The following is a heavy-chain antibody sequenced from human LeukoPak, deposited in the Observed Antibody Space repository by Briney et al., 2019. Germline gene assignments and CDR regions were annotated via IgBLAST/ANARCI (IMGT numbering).Heavy chain of an antibody. V-gene: IGHV3-7*01. J-gene: IGHJ4*02. CDR1: GFTFSSYW. CDR3: ARVDFWSGFVDY. D-gene: IGHD3-3*01. Sequence: GGSLRLSCAAPGFTFSSYWMSWVRQAPGKGLEWVANIKKDGSEKYYVDSVKGRLTIPRDNAKNSLYLQMNSLRAEDTAVYFCARVDFWSGFVDYWGQGALVTVSS. CDR2: IKKDGSEK.